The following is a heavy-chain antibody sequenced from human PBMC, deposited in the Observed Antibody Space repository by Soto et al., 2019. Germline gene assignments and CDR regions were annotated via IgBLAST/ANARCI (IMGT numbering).Heavy chain of an antibody. CDR3: AIGDQKYDFWSGSHYYYGMEG. V-gene: IGHV1-69*12. Sequence: QVQLVQSGDEVQKPGSSVKVSFKASGGTFSSYAIIWVRQAPVQVLEWMGGIIPIFGTANYAQKFQGRVKITANEATSTAYMELSRLLAEATAVYYCAIGDQKYDFWSGSHYYYGMEGWGQGATVTVAS. D-gene: IGHD3-3*01. CDR2: IIPIFGTA. J-gene: IGHJ6*02. CDR1: GGTFSSYA.